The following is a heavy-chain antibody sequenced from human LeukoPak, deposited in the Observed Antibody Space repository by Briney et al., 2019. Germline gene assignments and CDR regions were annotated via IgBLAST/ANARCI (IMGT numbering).Heavy chain of an antibody. Sequence: SETLSHTCSVSGGSINGGSYYWSWIRQPAGKPLEWIGHIFTTGSTSYNPSLRTQVTISEDSSKDQFSLNLKSVTAADTAVYYCARDRIWGRGYFDLWGRGALVIVSS. CDR1: GGSINGGSYY. J-gene: IGHJ2*01. D-gene: IGHD3-16*01. V-gene: IGHV4-61*09. CDR2: IFTTGST. CDR3: ARDRIWGRGYFDL.